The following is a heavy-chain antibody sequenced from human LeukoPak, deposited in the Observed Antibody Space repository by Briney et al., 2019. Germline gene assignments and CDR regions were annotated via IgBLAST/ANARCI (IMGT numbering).Heavy chain of an antibody. CDR1: RFTFSSYW. V-gene: IGHV3-7*01. J-gene: IGHJ3*02. CDR3: ARERVAVTGAFDI. Sequence: PGGSLRLSCAASRFTFSSYWMSWVRQAPGKGLEWLANIKEDGSAKYYVDSVKGRFTISRDNAKNSLYLQMNSLRAEDAAVYYCARERVAVTGAFDIWGQGTMVTVSS. CDR2: IKEDGSAK. D-gene: IGHD6-19*01.